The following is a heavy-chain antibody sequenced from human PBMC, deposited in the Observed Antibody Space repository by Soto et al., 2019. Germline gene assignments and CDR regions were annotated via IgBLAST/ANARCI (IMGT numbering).Heavy chain of an antibody. Sequence: GGSLRLSCAASGFTFSSYGMHWVRQAPGKGLEWVAVIWYDGSNKYYADSVKGRFTISRDNSKNTLYLQMNSLRAEDTAVYYCARDNKLPSDITIFGVARGDYDCGMDVWGQGTTVTVSS. CDR3: ARDNKLPSDITIFGVARGDYDCGMDV. CDR1: GFTFSSYG. J-gene: IGHJ6*02. V-gene: IGHV3-33*01. CDR2: IWYDGSNK. D-gene: IGHD3-3*01.